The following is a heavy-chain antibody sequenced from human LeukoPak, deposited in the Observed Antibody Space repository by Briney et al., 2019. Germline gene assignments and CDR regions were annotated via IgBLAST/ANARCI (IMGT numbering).Heavy chain of an antibody. CDR2: INAGNGNT. CDR1: GYTFTSYA. J-gene: IGHJ4*02. V-gene: IGHV1-3*01. D-gene: IGHD1-1*01. Sequence: GASVKVSCKASGYTFTSYAMHWVRQAPGQRLEWMGWINAGNGNTKYSQKFRGRVTITRDTSASTAYMELSSLRSEDTAVYYCAREGWNDFHCFDYWGQGTLVTVSS. CDR3: AREGWNDFHCFDY.